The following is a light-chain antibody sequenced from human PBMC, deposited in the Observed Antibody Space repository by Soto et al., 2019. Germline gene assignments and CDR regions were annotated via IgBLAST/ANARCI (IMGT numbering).Light chain of an antibody. CDR2: EVY. Sequence: ALNQPAAVSGCPGQSINISCTGTSSNVGNYNLVSWYQQHPGKAPKLMIYEVYKRPSGVSNRFSGSKSGISASLTISGLQAEDEADYYCCSYAGSDTYVFGTGTRSPS. J-gene: IGLJ1*01. CDR1: SSNVGNYNL. V-gene: IGLV2-23*02. CDR3: CSYAGSDTYV.